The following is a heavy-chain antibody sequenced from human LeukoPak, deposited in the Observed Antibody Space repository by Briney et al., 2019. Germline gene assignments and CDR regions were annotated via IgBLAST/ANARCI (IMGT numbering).Heavy chain of an antibody. CDR1: GYTFTNHG. D-gene: IGHD3-3*02. Sequence: ASVKVSCKASGYTFTNHGISWVRQAPGQGLEWMGWINTYNGNANYAQMFQGRVTMTTDTSTSTAYTELRSLRSDDTAVYYCARNSPRDVAGRQFLPGVLALLSQCDNCFDPWGQGTLVSVSS. V-gene: IGHV1-18*04. CDR3: ARNSPRDVAGRQFLPGVLALLSQCDNCFDP. CDR2: INTYNGNA. J-gene: IGHJ5*02.